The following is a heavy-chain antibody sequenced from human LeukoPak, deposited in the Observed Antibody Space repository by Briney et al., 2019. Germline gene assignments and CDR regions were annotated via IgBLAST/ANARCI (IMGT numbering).Heavy chain of an antibody. CDR1: VFTFSSYS. CDR3: AREWSEHYYYDSSGYFI. J-gene: IGHJ4*02. CDR2: ISSSSSYI. V-gene: IGHV3-21*01. Sequence: GGSLRLSCAASVFTFSSYSMNWVRQAPGKGLEWVSSISSSSSYIYYAGSVKGRFTISRDNAKNSLYLQMNSLRAEDTAVYYCAREWSEHYYYDSSGYFIWGQGTLVTVSS. D-gene: IGHD3-22*01.